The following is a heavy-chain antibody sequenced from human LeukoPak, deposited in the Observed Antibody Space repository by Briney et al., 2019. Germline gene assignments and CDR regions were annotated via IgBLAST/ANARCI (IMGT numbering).Heavy chain of an antibody. J-gene: IGHJ4*02. D-gene: IGHD2/OR15-2a*01. Sequence: SETLSLTCTVSGGSISSYYWSWIRQPPGKGLEWIGYIYYSGSTNYNPSLKSRVTISVDTSKNQFSLKLSSVTAADTAVYYCASTVYGDNYFDYWGQGTLVTVS. CDR3: ASTVYGDNYFDY. CDR1: GGSISSYY. V-gene: IGHV4-59*01. CDR2: IYYSGST.